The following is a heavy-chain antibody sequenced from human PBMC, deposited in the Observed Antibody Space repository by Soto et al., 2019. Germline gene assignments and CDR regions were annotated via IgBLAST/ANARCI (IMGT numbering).Heavy chain of an antibody. J-gene: IGHJ4*02. Sequence: QVQLVQSGAEVKKPGSSVKVSCKASGGTFSRYAISWVRQAPGQGLEWMGGIIPIFGTANYAQKFQGRVTITADESTSTVYMELSSLRSEDTAVYYCASALVPTADGELWYGEHFDYWGPGSLVTVSS. V-gene: IGHV1-69*12. CDR3: ASALVPTADGELWYGEHFDY. D-gene: IGHD2-2*01. CDR2: IIPIFGTA. CDR1: GGTFSRYA.